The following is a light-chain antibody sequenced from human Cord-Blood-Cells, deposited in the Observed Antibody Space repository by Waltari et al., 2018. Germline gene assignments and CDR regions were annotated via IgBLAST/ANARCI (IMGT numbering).Light chain of an antibody. J-gene: IGKJ2*01. Sequence: DIQMPQSPSSLPASVGDRVTITCRASQSISSYLNWYQQKPGKAPKLLIYAASSLQSGVPSRFSGSGSGTDFTLTISSLQPEDFATYYCQQSYSTPYTFGQGTKLGIK. CDR1: QSISSY. CDR2: AAS. V-gene: IGKV1-39*01. CDR3: QQSYSTPYT.